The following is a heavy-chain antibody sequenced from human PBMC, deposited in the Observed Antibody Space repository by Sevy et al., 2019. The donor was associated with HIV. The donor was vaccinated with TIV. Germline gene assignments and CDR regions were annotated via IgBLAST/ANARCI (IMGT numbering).Heavy chain of an antibody. D-gene: IGHD2-15*01. CDR2: ISSSSSYT. V-gene: IGHV3-11*06. CDR3: ARDRGYCRGGSCYSSRYFDY. CDR1: GFTFSDYY. J-gene: IGHJ4*02. Sequence: GGSLRLSCAASGFTFSDYYMSWIRQAPGKGLEWVSYISSSSSYTNHADSVKGRFTISRDNAKNSLYLQMNSLRAEDTAVYYCARDRGYCRGGSCYSSRYFDYWGQETLVTVSS.